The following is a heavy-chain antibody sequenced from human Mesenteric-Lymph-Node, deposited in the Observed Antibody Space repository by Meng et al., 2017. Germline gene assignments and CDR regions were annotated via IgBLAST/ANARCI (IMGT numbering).Heavy chain of an antibody. CDR3: SRVEAGGNGYYDP. CDR1: AGGISSSSC. CDR2: IFYRGGT. Sequence: LREGGRRRLEPAAATSLPSSVAAGGISSSSCWTGFGRPPAREVVWCIEIFYRGGTNNNPSLQSRVTITVVKYKNQFSPMKRSVAAADKTVDYCSRVEAGGNGYYDPWGQGTLVTVSS. D-gene: IGHD4-23*01. V-gene: IGHV4-4*02. J-gene: IGHJ5*02.